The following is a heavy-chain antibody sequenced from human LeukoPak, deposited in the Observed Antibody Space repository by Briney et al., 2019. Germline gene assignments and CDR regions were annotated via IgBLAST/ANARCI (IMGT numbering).Heavy chain of an antibody. CDR2: MNPNSGNT. Sequence: ASVKVSCKASGYTFTSYDINWVRQATGQGLEWMGWMNPNSGNTGYAQKFQGRVTMTRNTSISTAYMELSSLRSEDTAVYYCARERESDTAMSSGHFDLWGRGTLVTVSS. V-gene: IGHV1-8*01. CDR1: GYTFTSYD. J-gene: IGHJ2*01. D-gene: IGHD5-18*01. CDR3: ARERESDTAMSSGHFDL.